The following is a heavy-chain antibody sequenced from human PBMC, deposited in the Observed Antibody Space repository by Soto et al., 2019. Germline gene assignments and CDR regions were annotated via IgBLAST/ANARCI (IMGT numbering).Heavy chain of an antibody. Sequence: GGSLRLSCAASGFTFSSYAMSWVRQAPGKGLEWVSAISGSGGGTYYADSVKGRFTISRDNSKNTLYLQMNSLRAEDTAVYYCAKDPQGVVITFWFDPWGQGTLVTVSS. J-gene: IGHJ5*02. V-gene: IGHV3-23*01. CDR3: AKDPQGVVITFWFDP. CDR2: ISGSGGGT. D-gene: IGHD3-22*01. CDR1: GFTFSSYA.